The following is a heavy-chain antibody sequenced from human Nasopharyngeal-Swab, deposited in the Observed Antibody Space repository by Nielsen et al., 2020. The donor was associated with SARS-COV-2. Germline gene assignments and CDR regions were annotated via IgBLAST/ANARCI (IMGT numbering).Heavy chain of an antibody. D-gene: IGHD5-18*01. CDR3: AKGVYSYGYVADLYFDY. V-gene: IGHV3-21*01. CDR2: ISSSSSYI. Sequence: GESLKISCAASGFTFSSYSMNWVRQAPGKGLEWVSSISSSSSYIYYADSVKCRFTISRDNSKNTLYLQMKSRRAEDTAVYYCAKGVYSYGYVADLYFDYWGQGTLVTVSS. CDR1: GFTFSSYS. J-gene: IGHJ4*02.